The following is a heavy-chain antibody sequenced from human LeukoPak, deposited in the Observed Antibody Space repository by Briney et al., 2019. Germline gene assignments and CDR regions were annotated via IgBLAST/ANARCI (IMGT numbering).Heavy chain of an antibody. V-gene: IGHV1-8*01. D-gene: IGHD2-2*01. CDR1: GYTFTSYD. J-gene: IGHJ4*02. CDR2: MNPNSGNT. CDR3: ARDVSPSGTSFFDY. Sequence: ASVKVSCKASGYTFTSYDINWVRQATGQGLEWMGWMNPNSGNTGYAQKFQGRVTMTRNTSISTAYMELSSLRSEDTAVYYCARDVSPSGTSFFDYWGQGTLVTVSS.